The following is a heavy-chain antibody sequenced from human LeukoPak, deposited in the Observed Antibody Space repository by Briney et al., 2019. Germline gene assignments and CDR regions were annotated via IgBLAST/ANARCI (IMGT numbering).Heavy chain of an antibody. CDR2: ISSRSFTI. J-gene: IGHJ4*02. Sequence: GGSLRLSCAASGFTFSAYSMNWVRQAPGKGLDWVSYISSRSFTIYYADSVKGRFTISRDNSKNMLYLQLSSLKAEDTAVYYCGSLRLLWGQGTLVTVSS. CDR1: GFTFSAYS. V-gene: IGHV3-48*01. CDR3: GSLRLL. D-gene: IGHD3-16*01.